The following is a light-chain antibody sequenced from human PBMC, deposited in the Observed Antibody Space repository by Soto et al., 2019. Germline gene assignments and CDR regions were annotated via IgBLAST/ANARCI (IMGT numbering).Light chain of an antibody. CDR1: SSDVGGYNY. Sequence: QSVLTQPPSASGSPGQSVTISCTGTSSDVGGYNYVSWYQQHPGKAPKLMIYEVTKRPSGVPDRFSGSKSGNTAFLTVSGLLAEDEADYYCSSHAGIINVVFGGGTKLTVL. V-gene: IGLV2-8*01. CDR2: EVT. CDR3: SSHAGIINVV. J-gene: IGLJ3*02.